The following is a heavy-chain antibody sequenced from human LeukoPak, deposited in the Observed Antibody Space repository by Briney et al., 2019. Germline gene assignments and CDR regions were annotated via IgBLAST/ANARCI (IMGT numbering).Heavy chain of an antibody. D-gene: IGHD3-10*01. V-gene: IGHV3-30*02. Sequence: GGSLRLSCAASAFTFSTYGMHWVRQAPGKGLEWVAFIRYDGSNKYYADSVKGRFTISRDNSKNTLYLQMNSLRAEDTAVYYCAKEEVHRGAIDYWGQGTLVTVSS. J-gene: IGHJ4*02. CDR3: AKEEVHRGAIDY. CDR2: IRYDGSNK. CDR1: AFTFSTYG.